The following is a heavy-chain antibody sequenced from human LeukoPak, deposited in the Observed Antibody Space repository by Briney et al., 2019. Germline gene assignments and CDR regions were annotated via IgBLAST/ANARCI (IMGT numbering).Heavy chain of an antibody. J-gene: IGHJ4*02. V-gene: IGHV1-2*02. Sequence: ASVKVSCKASGYTFTGYYMHWVRQAPGQGLXXXXXXXPXSXXXXXXXXXXXXXXXXXXXXXSTAYMELSRLRSDDTAVYYCAREMNRYSSGWYLGYWGQGTLVTVSS. D-gene: IGHD6-19*01. CDR3: AREMNRYSSGWYLGY. CDR1: GYTFTGYY. CDR2: XXPXSXXX.